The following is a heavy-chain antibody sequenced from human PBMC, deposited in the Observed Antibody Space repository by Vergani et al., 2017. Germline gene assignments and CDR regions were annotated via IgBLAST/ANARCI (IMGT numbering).Heavy chain of an antibody. Sequence: QMQLVQSGPEVKKPGTSVKVSCKASGFTFTSSAVQWVRQARGQRLEWIGWIVVGSGNTNYAQKFQERVTITRDMSTSTAYMELSSLRSEDTAVYYCAAERNYDFWSGYSHYGMDVGGQGTTVTVSS. J-gene: IGHJ6*02. CDR2: IVVGSGNT. CDR1: GFTFTSSA. D-gene: IGHD3-3*01. CDR3: AAERNYDFWSGYSHYGMDV. V-gene: IGHV1-58*01.